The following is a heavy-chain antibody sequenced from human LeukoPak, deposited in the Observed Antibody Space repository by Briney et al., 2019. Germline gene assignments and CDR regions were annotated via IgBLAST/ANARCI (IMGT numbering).Heavy chain of an antibody. CDR2: IFSKSDGATT. D-gene: IGHD3-22*01. J-gene: IGHJ4*02. Sequence: GGSLRLSCAASGFRFSNAWMNWVRQAPGKGLEWVGRIFSKSDGATTEYSVPVKGRFTISRDDSKNTLYLQMDSLKTEDTAPYYCTTGRDYYDSSDFDDGGQGTLVTVAS. V-gene: IGHV3-15*01. CDR1: GFRFSNAW. CDR3: TTGRDYYDSSDFDD.